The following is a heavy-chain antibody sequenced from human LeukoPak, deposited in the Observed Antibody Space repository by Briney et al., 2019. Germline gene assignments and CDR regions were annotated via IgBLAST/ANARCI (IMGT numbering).Heavy chain of an antibody. D-gene: IGHD3-10*01. J-gene: IGHJ4*02. Sequence: GGSLRFSCTASGFTFGDYAMSWVRQAPGKGLEWVGFIRNKAYGGTTEYAASVKGRCTISRDDSKSIAYLQVNSLKTEDTAVYYCTRDWFGVAIDYWGQGTLVTVSS. CDR3: TRDWFGVAIDY. CDR2: IRNKAYGGTT. CDR1: GFTFGDYA. V-gene: IGHV3-49*04.